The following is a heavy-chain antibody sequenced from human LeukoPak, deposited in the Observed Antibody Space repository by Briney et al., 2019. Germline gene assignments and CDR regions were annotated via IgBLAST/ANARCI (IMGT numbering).Heavy chain of an antibody. D-gene: IGHD3-10*01. J-gene: IGHJ3*02. Sequence: PGRSLRLSCAVSGFTFSSYAMSWVRHAPGKGLELVSAISGSGGSTYYAGTLKGRFTMCRDNSKITLYLQMNCLRAEDTAVYYCAKVLYYYGSGSYYDAFDIWGQGTMVTVSS. V-gene: IGHV3-23*01. CDR1: GFTFSSYA. CDR2: ISGSGGST. CDR3: AKVLYYYGSGSYYDAFDI.